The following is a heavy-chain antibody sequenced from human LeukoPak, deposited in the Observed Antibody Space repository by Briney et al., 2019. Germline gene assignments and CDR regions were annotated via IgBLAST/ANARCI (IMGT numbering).Heavy chain of an antibody. Sequence: ASVTVSCNASGYTFTVYYMRWERRATGHALEWVGWINPNSGGTIYAQKVQGRVTMTRVTSISTAYMELSRLRSDDTAVYYCAGGIAAAGTWRAFDYWGQGTLVTVSS. V-gene: IGHV1-2*02. CDR1: GYTFTVYY. D-gene: IGHD6-13*01. CDR3: AGGIAAAGTWRAFDY. CDR2: INPNSGGT. J-gene: IGHJ4*02.